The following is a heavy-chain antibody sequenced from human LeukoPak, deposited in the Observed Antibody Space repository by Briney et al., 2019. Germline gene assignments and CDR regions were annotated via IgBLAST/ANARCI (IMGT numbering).Heavy chain of an antibody. D-gene: IGHD5-24*01. Sequence: GGSLRLSCAASGVTFSSYWMSWVRQAPGKGLEWVANIKEDGSEKYYVDSVKGRFTISRDNAKSSLYLQMNSLRAEDTAVYYCARPARDGYNARYYFDYWGQGTLVTVSS. J-gene: IGHJ4*02. CDR2: IKEDGSEK. CDR3: ARPARDGYNARYYFDY. V-gene: IGHV3-7*01. CDR1: GVTFSSYW.